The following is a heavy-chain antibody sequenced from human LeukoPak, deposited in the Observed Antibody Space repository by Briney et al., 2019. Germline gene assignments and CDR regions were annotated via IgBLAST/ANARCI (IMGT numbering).Heavy chain of an antibody. D-gene: IGHD3-9*01. CDR1: GYSISSGYY. V-gene: IGHV4-38-2*02. CDR2: IYRSGIT. CDR3: ARGDILTGYLNWFDP. J-gene: IGHJ5*02. Sequence: SETLSLTCIVSGYSISSGYYWGWIRQPPGKGLEWIGSIYRSGITYYSPSLKTRVSISIDTSKNQFSLRLSSVTAGDTAVYYCARGDILTGYLNWFDPWGQGALVTVSS.